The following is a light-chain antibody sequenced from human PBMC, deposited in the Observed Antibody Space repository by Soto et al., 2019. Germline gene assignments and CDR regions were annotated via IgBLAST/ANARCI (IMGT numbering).Light chain of an antibody. CDR1: QSVVYSCNNKNY. CDR3: QQYYSTPSIT. J-gene: IGKJ5*01. V-gene: IGKV4-1*01. CDR2: WAS. Sequence: DSGMTQSPASLAVSLAERATINCKAIQSVVYSCNNKNYLAWYQQKPGQPPKLLIYWASTRESGVPDRFSGSGSGTDFTLTISSLQAEDVAVYYCQQYYSTPSITFGHGTRLEIK.